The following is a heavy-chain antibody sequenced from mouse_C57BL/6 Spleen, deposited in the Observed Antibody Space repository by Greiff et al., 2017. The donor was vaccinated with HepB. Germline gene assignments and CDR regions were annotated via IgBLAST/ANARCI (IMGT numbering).Heavy chain of an antibody. V-gene: IGHV1-55*01. D-gene: IGHD2-4*01. Sequence: QVQLKQPGAELVKPGASVKMSCKASGYTFTSYWITWVKQRPGQGLEWIGDIYPGSGSTNYNEKFKSKATLTVDTSSSTAYMQLSSLTSEDSAVYYCTRSRGRSDYDRAMDYWGQGTSVTVSS. CDR1: GYTFTSYW. CDR2: IYPGSGST. J-gene: IGHJ4*01. CDR3: TRSRGRSDYDRAMDY.